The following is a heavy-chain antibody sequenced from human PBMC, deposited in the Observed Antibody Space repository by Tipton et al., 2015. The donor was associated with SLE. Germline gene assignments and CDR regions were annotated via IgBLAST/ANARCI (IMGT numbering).Heavy chain of an antibody. V-gene: IGHV4-61*02. CDR1: GGSISSGSYY. CDR2: IYTSGST. Sequence: TLSLTCTVSGGSISSGSYYWSWFRQPAGKGLEWIGRIYTSGSTNYNPSLKSRVTISVDTSKNQFSLKLSSVTAADTAVYYCARDPGGATAEYFQHWGQGTLVTVSS. CDR3: ARDPGGATAEYFQH. J-gene: IGHJ1*01. D-gene: IGHD1-26*01.